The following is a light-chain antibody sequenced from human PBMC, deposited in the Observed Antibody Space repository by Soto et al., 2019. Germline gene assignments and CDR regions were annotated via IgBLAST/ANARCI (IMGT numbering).Light chain of an antibody. CDR3: SSYTGSSTYVV. CDR1: SSDVGGYNY. Sequence: QSALTQPASVSGSPGQSITISCTGTSSDVGGYNYVSWYQQHPVKAPKLMIYDVNNRPSGVSNRFSGSKSGNTASLTISGLQAEDEADYYCSSYTGSSTYVVFGGGTKLTVL. V-gene: IGLV2-14*01. CDR2: DVN. J-gene: IGLJ2*01.